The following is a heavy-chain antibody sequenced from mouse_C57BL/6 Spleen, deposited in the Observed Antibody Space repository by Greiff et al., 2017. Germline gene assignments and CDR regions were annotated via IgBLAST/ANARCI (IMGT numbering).Heavy chain of an antibody. CDR2: IWTGGGT. CDR3: ARTDYYGSSYGYFDV. CDR1: GFSLTSYA. V-gene: IGHV2-9-1*01. J-gene: IGHJ1*03. D-gene: IGHD1-1*01. Sequence: VQRVESGPGLVAPSQSLSITCTVSGFSLTSYAISWVRQPPGKGLEWLGVIWTGGGTNYNSALKSRLSISKDNSKSQVFLKMNSLQTDDTARYYCARTDYYGSSYGYFDVWGTGTTVTVSS.